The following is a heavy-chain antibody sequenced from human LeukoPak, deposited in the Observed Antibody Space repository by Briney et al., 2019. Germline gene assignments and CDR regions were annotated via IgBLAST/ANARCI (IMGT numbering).Heavy chain of an antibody. CDR1: GFTFSSYS. J-gene: IGHJ4*02. Sequence: PGGSLRLSCAASGFTFSSYSMNWVRQAPGKGLEWVSSISSSSGYIYYADSVKGRFAISRDNAKNSLYLQMNSLRAEDTAVYYCARDHRDGFLDYWGQGTLVTVSS. CDR2: ISSSSGYI. V-gene: IGHV3-21*01. D-gene: IGHD5-24*01. CDR3: ARDHRDGFLDY.